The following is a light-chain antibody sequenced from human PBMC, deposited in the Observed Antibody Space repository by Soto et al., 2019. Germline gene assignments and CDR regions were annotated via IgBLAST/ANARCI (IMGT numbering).Light chain of an antibody. CDR3: QQSYSNPWT. J-gene: IGKJ1*01. CDR1: QGITSY. V-gene: IGKV1-39*01. CDR2: SAS. Sequence: IQLTQSPSSLSASVGDRVTITCRASQGITSYLAWYQQRPGKAPGLLIYSASSLQSGVPSRFSGSGSGTDFTLTISSLPPEDFETYYCQQSYSNPWTFGQGTKVDIK.